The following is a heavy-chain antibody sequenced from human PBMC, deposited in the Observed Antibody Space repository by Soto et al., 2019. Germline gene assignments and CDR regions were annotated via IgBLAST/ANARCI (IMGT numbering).Heavy chain of an antibody. D-gene: IGHD1-1*01. Sequence: QVQLQESGPGLVKPSETLSITCTVSGGSISSYYWSWIRQPPGKGLEWIGYIYYSGSTNYNPSLKSRVTISVDTSKNQFSLKLSSVTAADTVVYYCARRYGYSFDYWGQGTLVTVSS. CDR1: GGSISSYY. CDR3: ARRYGYSFDY. CDR2: IYYSGST. J-gene: IGHJ4*02. V-gene: IGHV4-59*08.